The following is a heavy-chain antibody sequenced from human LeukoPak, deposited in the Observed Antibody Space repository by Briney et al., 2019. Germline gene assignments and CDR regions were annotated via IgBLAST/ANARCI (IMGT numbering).Heavy chain of an antibody. V-gene: IGHV5-51*01. CDR3: ARERSSQGYFDF. CDR1: GYTFTSYW. D-gene: IGHD6-6*01. CDR2: IYPGDSDT. Sequence: GESLKISCKPSGYTFTSYWIGWVRQMSGKGLEWMGIIYPGDSDTRYSPSFQGQVTISADKSISTAYLQWSSLKASDTAMYYCARERSSQGYFDFWGQGTPVTVSS. J-gene: IGHJ4*02.